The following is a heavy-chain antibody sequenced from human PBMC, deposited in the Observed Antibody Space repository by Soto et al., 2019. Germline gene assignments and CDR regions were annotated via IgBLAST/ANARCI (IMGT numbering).Heavy chain of an antibody. CDR2: IYYSGST. CDR3: ASYNWNYRRLDP. D-gene: IGHD1-7*01. Sequence: QVQLQESCPGLVKPSQTLSLSCTVSGGSIRSGGYYWSGIRQHPGKGLEWIGYIYYSGSTYYNPSLNSRITISVDTTKNQFSLKLTSVTAADTAVYYCASYNWNYRRLDPCGQGTLVTVSS. CDR1: GGSIRSGGYY. J-gene: IGHJ5*02. V-gene: IGHV4-31*03.